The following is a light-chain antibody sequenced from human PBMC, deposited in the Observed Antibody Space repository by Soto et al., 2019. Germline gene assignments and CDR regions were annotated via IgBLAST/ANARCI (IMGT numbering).Light chain of an antibody. J-gene: IGLJ3*02. CDR1: SSNIESNT. V-gene: IGLV1-44*01. Sequence: QSVLTQPHSASETPGQRVTISCSGSSSNIESNTVNWYQQLPGTAPKLLIYSNNQRPSGVPDRFSGSKSGTSASLAISGLQSEDEADYYCATWDDSLNAWVFGGGTKLTVL. CDR2: SNN. CDR3: ATWDDSLNAWV.